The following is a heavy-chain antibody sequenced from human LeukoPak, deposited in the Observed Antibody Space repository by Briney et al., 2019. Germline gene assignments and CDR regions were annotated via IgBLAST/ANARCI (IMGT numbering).Heavy chain of an antibody. Sequence: GESLEISFKSSGNRFTKNWIAWVRPRPGKGLEWMGIINPDDSHTQYSPPFLGQVTNSVHNSITTAYLQWTSLKVSDTAMYYCVTRRNDVYDTSTGDPDYWGQGTLVTVSS. D-gene: IGHD2-2*01. CDR3: VTRRNDVYDTSTGDPDY. J-gene: IGHJ4*02. CDR2: INPDDSHT. V-gene: IGHV5-51*01. CDR1: GNRFTKNW.